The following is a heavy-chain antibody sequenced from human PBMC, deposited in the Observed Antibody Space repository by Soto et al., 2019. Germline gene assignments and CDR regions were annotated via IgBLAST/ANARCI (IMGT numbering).Heavy chain of an antibody. Sequence: ASVKVACKASGYTFTSYGISWVRQAPGQGLEWMGWISAYNGNTNYAQKLQGRVTMTTDTSTSTAYMELRSLRSDDTAVYYCARYNWNYGWFDPWGQGTLVTISS. V-gene: IGHV1-18*01. J-gene: IGHJ5*02. CDR3: ARYNWNYGWFDP. CDR2: ISAYNGNT. D-gene: IGHD1-1*01. CDR1: GYTFTSYG.